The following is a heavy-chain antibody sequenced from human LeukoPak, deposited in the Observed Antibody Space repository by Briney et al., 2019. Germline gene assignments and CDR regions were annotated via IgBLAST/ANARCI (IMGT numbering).Heavy chain of an antibody. CDR3: AKDPVLLWFGELEY. V-gene: IGHV3-30*02. CDR1: GFTFSSNG. J-gene: IGHJ4*02. D-gene: IGHD3-10*01. Sequence: GGSLRLSCVASGFTFSSNGMHWVRQAPGKGLEWVTFIQYDGSKKYYADSVKGRFTISRDNSKNTLYLQMNSLRAEDTAVYYCAKDPVLLWFGELEYWGQGTLVTVSS. CDR2: IQYDGSKK.